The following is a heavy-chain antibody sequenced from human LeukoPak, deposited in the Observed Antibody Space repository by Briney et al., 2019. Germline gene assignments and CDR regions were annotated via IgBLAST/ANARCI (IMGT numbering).Heavy chain of an antibody. D-gene: IGHD2-21*02. CDR3: ARVDIVVVTGDY. CDR2: ISAYNGNT. J-gene: IGHJ4*02. V-gene: IGHV1-18*01. Sequence: ASVKVSCKASGYTFTSYGIIWVRQAPGQGLEWMGWISAYNGNTNYAQKLQGRVTMTTDTSTSTAYMELRSLRSDDTAVYYCARVDIVVVTGDYWGQGTLVTVSS. CDR1: GYTFTSYG.